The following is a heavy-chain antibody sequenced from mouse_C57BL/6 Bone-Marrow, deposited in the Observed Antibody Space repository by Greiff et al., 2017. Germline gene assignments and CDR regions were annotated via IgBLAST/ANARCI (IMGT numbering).Heavy chain of an antibody. V-gene: IGHV1-69*01. J-gene: IGHJ3*01. CDR1: GYTFTSYW. Sequence: VQLQQPGAELVMPGASVKLSCKASGYTFTSYWMHWVKQRPGQGLEWIGEIDPSDSYTNYNQKFKGKSTLTVDKSSSTAYMQLSSLTCDDSAVYYCAREHNDYDVAWFAYWGQGTLVTVSA. CDR3: AREHNDYDVAWFAY. CDR2: IDPSDSYT. D-gene: IGHD2-4*01.